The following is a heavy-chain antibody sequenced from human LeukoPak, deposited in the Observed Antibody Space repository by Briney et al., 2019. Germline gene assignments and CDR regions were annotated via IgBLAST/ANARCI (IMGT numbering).Heavy chain of an antibody. CDR3: ARTRGTTVTTGAGY. J-gene: IGHJ4*02. Sequence: ASVKVSCKASGYTFTGYYMHWVRQAPGQGLEWMGWINPNSGGTNYAQKFQGRVTMTRDTSISTAYMALSRLRSDDTAVYYCARTRGTTVTTGAGYWGQGTLVTVSS. V-gene: IGHV1-2*02. D-gene: IGHD4-17*01. CDR1: GYTFTGYY. CDR2: INPNSGGT.